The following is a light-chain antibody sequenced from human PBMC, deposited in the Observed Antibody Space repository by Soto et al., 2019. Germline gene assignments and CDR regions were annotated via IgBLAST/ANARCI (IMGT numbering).Light chain of an antibody. V-gene: IGKV3-11*01. J-gene: IGKJ5*01. CDR3: QQRSNWPFT. Sequence: EIVLTQSPATLSLSPGERATLSCRASQSVSSYLAWYQQQPGQAPRLLIYDASSRATGIPARFSGSGSGTDFTLTIISLEPEDFAVYYCQQRSNWPFTFGQGTRLEIK. CDR2: DAS. CDR1: QSVSSY.